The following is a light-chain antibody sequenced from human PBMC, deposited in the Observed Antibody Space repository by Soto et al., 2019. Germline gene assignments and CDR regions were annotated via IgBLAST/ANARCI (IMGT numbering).Light chain of an antibody. CDR3: LQDYNFPLT. CDR2: AAS. J-gene: IGKJ4*01. Sequence: AIQMTQSPSSLSASVGDRVTITCRASQDIGNDLAWYQQRPGKAPKLLIYAASSLQSGVPSRFSGSGSGTDFTPTISSLQPGDFATYYCLQDYNFPLTFGGGTKVEIK. V-gene: IGKV1-6*01. CDR1: QDIGND.